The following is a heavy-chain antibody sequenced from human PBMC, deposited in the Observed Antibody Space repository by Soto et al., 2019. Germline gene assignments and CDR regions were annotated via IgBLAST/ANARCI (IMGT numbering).Heavy chain of an antibody. D-gene: IGHD1-26*01. V-gene: IGHV2-5*02. Sequence: SGSTLVNPTQTLTLTCTFSGFSLSTSGVGVGWIRQPPGKALEWLALIYWDDDKRYSPSLKSRLTITKDTSKNQVVLTMTNMDPVDTATYYCAHRLTYSVSYYDAFDIWGQGTMVTVSS. CDR1: GFSLSTSGVG. CDR2: IYWDDDK. CDR3: AHRLTYSVSYYDAFDI. J-gene: IGHJ3*02.